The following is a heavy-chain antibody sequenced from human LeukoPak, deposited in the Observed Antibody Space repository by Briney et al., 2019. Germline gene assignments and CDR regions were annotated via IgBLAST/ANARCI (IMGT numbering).Heavy chain of an antibody. V-gene: IGHV3-33*01. D-gene: IGHD3-3*01. CDR2: IWYDGSNK. J-gene: IGHJ5*02. CDR1: GFTFSSYG. CDR3: ARGGTYYDFSGFDP. Sequence: GGSLRLSCAASGFTFSSYGMHWVRQAPGKGLEWVAVIWYDGSNKYYADSVEGQFTISRDNSKNTLYLQMNSLRAEDTAVYYCARGGTYYDFSGFDPWGQGTLVTVSS.